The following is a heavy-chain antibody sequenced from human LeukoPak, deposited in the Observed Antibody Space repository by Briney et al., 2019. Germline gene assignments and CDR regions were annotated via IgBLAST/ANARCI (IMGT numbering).Heavy chain of an antibody. J-gene: IGHJ4*02. D-gene: IGHD1-1*01. V-gene: IGHV4-34*01. CDR1: GGSISSGGYS. Sequence: PSESLSLTCAVSGGSISSGGYSWSWIRQPPGKGLEWIGEINHSGSTNYNPSLKSRVTISVDTSKNQFSLKLSSVTAADTAVYYCARHNWNFDYWGQGTLVTVSS. CDR3: ARHNWNFDY. CDR2: INHSGST.